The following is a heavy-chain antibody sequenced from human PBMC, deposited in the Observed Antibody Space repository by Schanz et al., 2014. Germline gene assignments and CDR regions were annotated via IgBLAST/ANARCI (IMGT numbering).Heavy chain of an antibody. D-gene: IGHD3-16*01. CDR3: ARHGGIPYYPMDV. CDR2: ITYSGGT. CDR1: GGSISSYY. V-gene: IGHV4-59*08. J-gene: IGHJ6*02. Sequence: QVQLQESGPGLVRPSETLSLTCTVSGGSISSYYWSWIRQSPGKGPEWIGYITYSGGTNHNASLKSRVTISVDTPKTQFSLKLSSVTAADTAVYYCARHGGIPYYPMDVWGQGTTVTVSS.